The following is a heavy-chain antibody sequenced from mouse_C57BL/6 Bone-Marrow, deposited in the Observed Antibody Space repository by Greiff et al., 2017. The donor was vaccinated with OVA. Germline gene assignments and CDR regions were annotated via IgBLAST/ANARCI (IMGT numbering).Heavy chain of an antibody. CDR1: GYAFTNYL. J-gene: IGHJ2*01. D-gene: IGHD2-3*01. CDR3: AISDDFDY. CDR2: INPGSGGT. Sequence: QVQLQQSGAELVRPGTSVKVSCKASGYAFTNYLIEWVKQRPGQGLEWIGVINPGSGGTNYNQKFKGKATLTVDKSSSTAYMQLSSLTSEDSAVYYCAISDDFDYWGQGTTLTVSS. V-gene: IGHV1-54*01.